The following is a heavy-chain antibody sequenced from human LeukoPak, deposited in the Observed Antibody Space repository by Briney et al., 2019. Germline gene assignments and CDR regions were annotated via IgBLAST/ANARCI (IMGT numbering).Heavy chain of an antibody. Sequence: GGSLRLSWAASGXTFSNAWMSWVRQAPGKGLEWVGRIKSKTDGGTTDYAAPVKGRFTISRDDSKNTLYLQMNSLKTEDTAVYYCTTVLVVAATGSVDYWGQGTLVTVSS. D-gene: IGHD2-15*01. CDR2: IKSKTDGGTT. CDR3: TTVLVVAATGSVDY. J-gene: IGHJ4*02. V-gene: IGHV3-15*01. CDR1: GXTFSNAW.